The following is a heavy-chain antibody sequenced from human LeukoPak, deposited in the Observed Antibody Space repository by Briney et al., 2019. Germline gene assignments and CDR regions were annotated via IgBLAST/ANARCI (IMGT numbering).Heavy chain of an antibody. CDR1: GFTFRSYV. V-gene: IGHV3-23*01. Sequence: AWSVRLSCAASGFTFRSYVMSWVRQAPGKGLEWVSAITYCGDNTYYADSVKGRFTISRDNSKNTLYLQMNSLRAEDTAVYYCAKRGPAGAGKSPDYFEYWGQGTLVTVSS. J-gene: IGHJ4*02. CDR2: ITYCGDNT. D-gene: IGHD6-19*01. CDR3: AKRGPAGAGKSPDYFEY.